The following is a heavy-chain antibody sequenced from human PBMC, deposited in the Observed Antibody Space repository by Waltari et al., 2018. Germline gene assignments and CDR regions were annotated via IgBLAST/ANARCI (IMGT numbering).Heavy chain of an antibody. CDR2: WSVRAALT. CDR3: AKDLTGWGAFDI. J-gene: IGHJ3*02. V-gene: IGHV3-23*01. CDR1: GFTFSNYD. Sequence: EVQLLESGGGLVQPGGSLRLSCTASGFTFSNYDMNWVRQAPGRGLGWVSLWSVRAALTDYADSVKCRFIISRENSKNTLFLQMNSLRAEDTAIYYCAKDLTGWGAFDIWGQGTMVTVSS. D-gene: IGHD1-20*01.